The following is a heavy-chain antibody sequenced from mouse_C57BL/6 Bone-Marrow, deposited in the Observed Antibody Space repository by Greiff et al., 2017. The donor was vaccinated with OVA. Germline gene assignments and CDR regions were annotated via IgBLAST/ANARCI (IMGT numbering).Heavy chain of an antibody. V-gene: IGHV1-52*01. CDR2: IDPSDSET. J-gene: IGHJ3*01. CDR3: ARDYYGSSPRFAY. CDR1: GYTFTSYW. Sequence: QVQLQQPGAELVRPGSSVKLSCKASGYTFTSYWMHWVKQRPIQGLEWIGNIDPSDSETHYNQKFKDKATLTVDKSSSTAYMQLSSLTSEDSAVYYCARDYYGSSPRFAYWGQGTLVTVSA. D-gene: IGHD1-1*01.